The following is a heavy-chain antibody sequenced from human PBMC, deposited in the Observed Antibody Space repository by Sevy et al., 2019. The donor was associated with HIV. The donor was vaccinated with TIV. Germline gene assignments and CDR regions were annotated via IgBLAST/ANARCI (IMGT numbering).Heavy chain of an antibody. J-gene: IGHJ6*03. V-gene: IGHV1-18*01. CDR1: GYTFTSYG. CDR3: ARDAGLVPAASVYYYYMDV. D-gene: IGHD2-2*01. Sequence: ASVKVSCKASGYTFTSYGISWVRQAPGQGLEWMGWSSAYNGNTNYAQQLQGRGTMTTDTSTSTAYMELRSLRSDDTAVYYCARDAGLVPAASVYYYYMDVWGKGTTVTVSS. CDR2: SSAYNGNT.